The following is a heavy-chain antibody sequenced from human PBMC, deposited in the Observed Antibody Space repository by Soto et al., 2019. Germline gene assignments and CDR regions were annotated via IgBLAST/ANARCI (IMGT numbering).Heavy chain of an antibody. CDR2: SSGGGFAIST. CDR1: GFTFTSYA. CDR3: AKGMADFYDSSGYLEY. D-gene: IGHD3-22*01. V-gene: IGHV3-23*01. Sequence: EVQLLESGGGLVQPGGSLRLSCVAAGFTFTSYAMSWVRQAPGKGLEWVSSSSGGGFAISTDYAESVKGRFTISRDNSKNMLYLQKNSLRVEDTDVYYCAKGMADFYDSSGYLEYWGQGTLVTVSS. J-gene: IGHJ4*02.